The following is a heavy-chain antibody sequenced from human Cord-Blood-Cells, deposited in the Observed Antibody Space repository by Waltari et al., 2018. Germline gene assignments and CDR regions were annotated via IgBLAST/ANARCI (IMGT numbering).Heavy chain of an antibody. V-gene: IGHV5-51*01. CDR3: ARPKVYSGYDYFDY. CDR1: GYSFTSYW. D-gene: IGHD5-12*01. Sequence: KISCKGSGYSFTSYWIGWVRQMPGKGLEWIGIIYPGESDTRYSPSFQGQVTISADKYISTAYLQCSSLKASDTAMYYCARPKVYSGYDYFDYWGQGTLVTVSS. CDR2: IYPGESDT. J-gene: IGHJ4*02.